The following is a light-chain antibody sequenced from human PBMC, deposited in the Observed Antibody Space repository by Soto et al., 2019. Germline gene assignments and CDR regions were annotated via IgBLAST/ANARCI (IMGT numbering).Light chain of an antibody. CDR3: QQYNSYSWT. V-gene: IGKV1-5*01. J-gene: IGKJ1*01. Sequence: DIQMTQSPSTLSASVGDRVTITCRASQSISSWLAWYQQKPGKAPKLLIYDASSLESGVPSRFSGSGSGTEFTLTLSSLQPDDFATYYCQQYNSYSWTFGQGTKVELK. CDR2: DAS. CDR1: QSISSW.